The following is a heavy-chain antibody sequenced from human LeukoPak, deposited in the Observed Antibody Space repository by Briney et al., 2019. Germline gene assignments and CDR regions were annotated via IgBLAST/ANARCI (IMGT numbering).Heavy chain of an antibody. Sequence: GGSLRLSCAASGFTFSSYSMNWVRQAPGKGLEWVSSISSSSSYIYYADSVKGRFTISKDNAKNSLYLQMNSLRAGDTAVYYCARDQGDYGILTGRYFDYWGQGTLVTVSS. D-gene: IGHD3-9*01. V-gene: IGHV3-21*01. CDR3: ARDQGDYGILTGRYFDY. CDR2: ISSSSSYI. J-gene: IGHJ4*02. CDR1: GFTFSSYS.